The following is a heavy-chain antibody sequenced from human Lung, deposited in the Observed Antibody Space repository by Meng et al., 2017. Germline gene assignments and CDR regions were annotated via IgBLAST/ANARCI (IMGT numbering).Heavy chain of an antibody. V-gene: IGHV3-30*01. CDR2: ISYDGSNQ. D-gene: IGHD4-17*01. CDR3: ARSNYGDYYFDY. Sequence: QVQLVESGGGVVQPGRSLRLSCAASGFTFSRNAMHWVRQAPGKGLEWVAAISYDGSNQHYADSVKGRFTISRDNSENTLYLQMNSLRAEDTAVYYCARSNYGDYYFDYWGQGTLVTVSS. CDR1: GFTFSRNA. J-gene: IGHJ4*02.